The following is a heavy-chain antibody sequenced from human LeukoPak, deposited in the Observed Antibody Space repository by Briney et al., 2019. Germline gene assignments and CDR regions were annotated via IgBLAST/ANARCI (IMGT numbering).Heavy chain of an antibody. D-gene: IGHD1-26*01. J-gene: IGHJ4*02. CDR2: INAGNGNT. Sequence: ASVKVSCKASGYTFTSYAMHWVRQAPGQRLEWMGWINAGNGNTNYSQKFQGRVTITRDTSASTAYMELSSLRSEDTAVYYCARGGEHSGTDFDYWGQGTLVTVSS. CDR1: GYTFTSYA. CDR3: ARGGEHSGTDFDY. V-gene: IGHV1-3*01.